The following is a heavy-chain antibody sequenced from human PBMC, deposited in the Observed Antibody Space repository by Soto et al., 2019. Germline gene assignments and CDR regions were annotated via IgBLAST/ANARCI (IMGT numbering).Heavy chain of an antibody. J-gene: IGHJ6*03. CDR3: ARGLILWFGELSRRGGYYYYMDV. CDR2: INDSGEI. V-gene: IGHV4-34*01. CDR1: GGSFSGYQ. D-gene: IGHD3-10*01. Sequence: QVQLQQWGAGLLKPLETLSLTCAVYGGSFSGYQWSWIRQTPGKGLEWIGGINDSGEINYNPSLKSRVTILLYAPKKPICLRLGSVFAADPAVYYCARGLILWFGELSRRGGYYYYMDVGGKGTTVNVSS.